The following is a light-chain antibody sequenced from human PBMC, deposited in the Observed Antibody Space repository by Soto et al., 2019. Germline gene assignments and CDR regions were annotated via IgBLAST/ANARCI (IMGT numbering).Light chain of an antibody. V-gene: IGKV3-20*01. CDR2: GAS. Sequence: ETVLTQSPGTLSLSPGESATLSCRASQSVSSNYLAWYQQKPGPAPRLLIYGASTRATGIPDSFSGSWSGTEFTLAISRLEPEEFAVYYCQQFGKSPPSWTFGQGTKVEIK. J-gene: IGKJ1*01. CDR1: QSVSSNY. CDR3: QQFGKSPPSWT.